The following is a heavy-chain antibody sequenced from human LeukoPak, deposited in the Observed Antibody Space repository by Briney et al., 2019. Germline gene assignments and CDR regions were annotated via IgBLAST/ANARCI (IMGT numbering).Heavy chain of an antibody. J-gene: IGHJ4*02. D-gene: IGHD1-26*01. CDR1: GFTFSSYG. Sequence: PGGSLRLSCAASGFTFSSYGMHWVRQAPGKGLEWVAVIANDGRDKKYADSVKGRFTISRDNAKDSLFLQMNSLRAEDTAVYYCASLGPTPYFDYWGQGTLVTVSS. V-gene: IGHV3-30*03. CDR3: ASLGPTPYFDY. CDR2: IANDGRDK.